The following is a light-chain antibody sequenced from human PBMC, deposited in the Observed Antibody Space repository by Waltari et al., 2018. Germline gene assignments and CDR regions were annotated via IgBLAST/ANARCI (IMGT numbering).Light chain of an antibody. Sequence: DIQMTQSPSTVSASVGDRVTITCRASQSISSWLAWYQQKPGKAPKLLIYDASSLESWVPSRFSGSGSGTEFTLTISSLQPDDFAAYYCQQYNTYPWTFGQGTKVEIK. CDR1: QSISSW. J-gene: IGKJ1*01. CDR3: QQYNTYPWT. V-gene: IGKV1-5*01. CDR2: DAS.